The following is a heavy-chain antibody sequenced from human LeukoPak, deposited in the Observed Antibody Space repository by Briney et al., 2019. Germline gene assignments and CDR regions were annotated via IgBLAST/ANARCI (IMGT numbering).Heavy chain of an antibody. CDR3: ARGGYSYGYMGYFDY. CDR1: GYTFSVYG. CDR2: ISAYNGNT. Sequence: GASVKVSCKASGYTFSVYGVSWVRQAPGQGLEWVAWISAYNGNTNYAQKFKGRVTMTTDTSTNTAYMELRSLRSDDTAVYYCARGGYSYGYMGYFDYWGQGTLVTVSS. J-gene: IGHJ4*02. V-gene: IGHV1-18*01. D-gene: IGHD5-18*01.